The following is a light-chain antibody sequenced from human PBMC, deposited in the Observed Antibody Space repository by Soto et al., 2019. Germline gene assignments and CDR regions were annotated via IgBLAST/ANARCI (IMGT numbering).Light chain of an antibody. V-gene: IGKV3-20*01. Sequence: DIVLKQSPGTLSLSPVERATLSCRASQSVSSSYLAWYQQKPGQPPRLLIYDASSRPPGIPDRFSGSGSGTDFTLTISRLEPEDFAVYYCQQSATFGPGTKVDIK. CDR1: QSVSSSY. CDR3: QQSAT. J-gene: IGKJ3*01. CDR2: DAS.